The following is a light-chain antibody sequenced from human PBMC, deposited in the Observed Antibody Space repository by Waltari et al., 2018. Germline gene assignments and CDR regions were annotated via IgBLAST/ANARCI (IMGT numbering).Light chain of an antibody. CDR1: SNDVGGYTY. Sequence: QSALTQPASVSGSPGQSITISCTGTSNDVGGYTYVSRYQQHPGKAPKLMIYDVSNRPSGVSNRFSGSKSGNTASLTISGLQAEDEADYYCQSTDTSGTYVVFGAGTKLTVL. J-gene: IGLJ2*01. V-gene: IGLV2-14*03. CDR3: QSTDTSGTYVV. CDR2: DVS.